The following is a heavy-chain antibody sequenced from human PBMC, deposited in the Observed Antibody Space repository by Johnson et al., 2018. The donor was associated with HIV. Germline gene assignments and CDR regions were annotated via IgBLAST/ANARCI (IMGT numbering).Heavy chain of an antibody. CDR1: GFSVSNNY. V-gene: IGHV3-66*01. Sequence: VQLVESGGGLAKPGGSLRLSCGASGFSVSNNYMNWVRQAPGKGLEWVSVIYSGGSTYYADSVRGRFTISRDNSRNTLYLQMSSLRVEDTAMYYCARDGESQQLPLGDAFDVWGQGTMVTVSS. CDR2: IYSGGST. J-gene: IGHJ3*01. D-gene: IGHD6-13*01. CDR3: ARDGESQQLPLGDAFDV.